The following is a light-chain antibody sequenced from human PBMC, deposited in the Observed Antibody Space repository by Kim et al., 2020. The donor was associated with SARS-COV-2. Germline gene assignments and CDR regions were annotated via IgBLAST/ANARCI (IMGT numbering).Light chain of an antibody. J-gene: IGLJ2*01. V-gene: IGLV2-14*03. Sequence: GQSITTSCAGTRSDVGGYNYVSWYQQHPGKAPKLMIYDVTTRPSGVSNRFSGSKSGNPASLTISGLQAEDEADYYCSSYTSSSTVVFGGGTQLTVL. CDR3: SSYTSSSTVV. CDR1: RSDVGGYNY. CDR2: DVT.